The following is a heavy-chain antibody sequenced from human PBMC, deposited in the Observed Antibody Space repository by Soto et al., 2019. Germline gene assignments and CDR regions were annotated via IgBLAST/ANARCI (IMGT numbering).Heavy chain of an antibody. V-gene: IGHV3-48*01. D-gene: IGHD3-22*01. J-gene: IGHJ6*02. CDR3: ARYDSSGYYWPYYYYGMDV. CDR1: GFTFSSYS. Sequence: GGSLRLSCAASGFTFSSYSMNWVRQAPGKGLEWVSYISSSSSTIYYADSVKGRFTISRDNAKNSLYLQMNSLRAEDTAVYYCARYDSSGYYWPYYYYGMDVWGQGTKVTVSS. CDR2: ISSSSSTI.